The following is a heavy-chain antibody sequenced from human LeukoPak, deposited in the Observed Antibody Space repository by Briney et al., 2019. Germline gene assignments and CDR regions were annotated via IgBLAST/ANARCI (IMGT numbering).Heavy chain of an antibody. CDR1: GYTFTGYY. CDR3: AREGDNYDFWSGSSMNWFDP. J-gene: IGHJ5*02. Sequence: ASVKVSCKASGYTFTGYYVHWVRQAPGQGIEWMGRINPNSGGTNYAQKFQGRVTMTRDTSISTAYMELSRLRSDDTAVYYCAREGDNYDFWSGSSMNWFDPWGQGTLVTVSS. V-gene: IGHV1-2*06. CDR2: INPNSGGT. D-gene: IGHD3-3*01.